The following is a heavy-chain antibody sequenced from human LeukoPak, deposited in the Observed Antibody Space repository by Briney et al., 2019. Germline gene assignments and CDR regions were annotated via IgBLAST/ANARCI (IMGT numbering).Heavy chain of an antibody. Sequence: PGGSLRLSCAAAGFTFSNYWVHWVRQAPGEGRVWVSRINRDGSTTKYAGSVKGRFTVSRDNAKNTLNLQMNSLRAEDTAVYYCARDKKSGESSEIDYWGQGTLVTVSS. D-gene: IGHD3-10*01. CDR3: ARDKKSGESSEIDY. J-gene: IGHJ4*02. CDR2: INRDGSTT. CDR1: GFTFSNYW. V-gene: IGHV3-74*03.